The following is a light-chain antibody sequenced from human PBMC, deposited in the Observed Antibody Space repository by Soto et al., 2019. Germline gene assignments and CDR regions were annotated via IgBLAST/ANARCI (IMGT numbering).Light chain of an antibody. CDR3: QQYGSSGT. Sequence: EIVLTQSPGTLSLSPGEGATLSCRASQSVSSSYLAWYQQKPGQAPRLLIYGASSRATGIPDRFSGSGSATDFTLAISRLEPEDFAVYYCQQYGSSGTFGQGTKVDIK. V-gene: IGKV3-20*01. CDR2: GAS. J-gene: IGKJ1*01. CDR1: QSVSSSY.